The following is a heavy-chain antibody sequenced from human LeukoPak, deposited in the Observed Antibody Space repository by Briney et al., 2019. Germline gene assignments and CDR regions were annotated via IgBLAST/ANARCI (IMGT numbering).Heavy chain of an antibody. V-gene: IGHV3-33*01. CDR1: GFTFSSYG. CDR3: ARDRDSSGLPADDY. Sequence: PGGSLRLSCAASGFTFSSYGMHWVRQAPGKGLEWVAVIWYDGSNKYYADSVKGRFTISRDNSKNTLYLQMNSLRAEDTAVYYCARDRDSSGLPADDYWGQGTLVTVSS. J-gene: IGHJ4*02. CDR2: IWYDGSNK. D-gene: IGHD3-22*01.